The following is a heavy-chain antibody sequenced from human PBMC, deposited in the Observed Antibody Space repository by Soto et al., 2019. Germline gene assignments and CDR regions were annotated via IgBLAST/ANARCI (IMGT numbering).Heavy chain of an antibody. Sequence: SEIMSLTCTVSGGNISSSSYYWGWKSKPPGKGLEWIGSIYYSGSTYYNPSLKSRVTISVDTSKNQFSLKLSSVTAADTAVYYCARPFYDFWSGYYYSDGDYWGQGTLVTSPQ. J-gene: IGHJ4*02. CDR2: IYYSGST. CDR1: GGNISSSSYY. CDR3: ARPFYDFWSGYYYSDGDY. V-gene: IGHV4-39*01. D-gene: IGHD3-3*01.